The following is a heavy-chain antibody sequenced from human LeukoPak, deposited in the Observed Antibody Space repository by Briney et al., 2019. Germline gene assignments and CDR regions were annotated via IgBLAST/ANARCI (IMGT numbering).Heavy chain of an antibody. CDR1: GYTFTGYY. V-gene: IGHV1-2*06. Sequence: ASVKVSCKASGYTFTGYYMHWVRQAPGQGLEWMGRINPNSGGTNYAQKFQGRVTMTRDTPISTAYMELGRLRSDDTAVYYCARGWNSSGYYWGQGTLVTVSS. CDR3: ARGWNSSGYY. D-gene: IGHD3-22*01. J-gene: IGHJ4*02. CDR2: INPNSGGT.